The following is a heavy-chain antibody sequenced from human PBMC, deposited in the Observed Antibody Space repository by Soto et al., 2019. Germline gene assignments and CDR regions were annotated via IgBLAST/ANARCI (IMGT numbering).Heavy chain of an antibody. CDR1: GYPFTTYY. V-gene: IGHV1-2*02. Sequence: ASVKVSCKVSGYPFTTYYIHWVRQAPGQGLEWMGWIDPRSGGTVYEQKFQGRVTMTRDASISTVYMDLSGLTSDDTALYYCATDDYGIFPYWGQGSLVTVSS. D-gene: IGHD3-10*01. CDR2: IDPRSGGT. J-gene: IGHJ4*02. CDR3: ATDDYGIFPY.